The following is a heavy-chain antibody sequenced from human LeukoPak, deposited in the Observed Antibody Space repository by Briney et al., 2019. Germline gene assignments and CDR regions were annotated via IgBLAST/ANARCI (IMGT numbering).Heavy chain of an antibody. CDR1: GFTFSSYW. CDR3: ASGPIVGTTTGCFDP. D-gene: IGHD1-26*01. V-gene: IGHV3-74*01. Sequence: GRSLRLSCAASGFTFSSYWMHWVRQAPGKGLVWVSRINSDGSSTSYADSVKGRFTISRDNAKNTLYLQMNSLGAEDTAVYYCASGPIVGTTTGCFDPWGQGTLVTVSS. J-gene: IGHJ5*02. CDR2: INSDGSST.